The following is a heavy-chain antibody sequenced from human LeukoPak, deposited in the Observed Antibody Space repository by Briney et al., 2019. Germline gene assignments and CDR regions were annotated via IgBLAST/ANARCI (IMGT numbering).Heavy chain of an antibody. CDR2: INTDGSST. V-gene: IGHV3-74*01. CDR3: ARENFDP. CDR1: GFTFRTYA. J-gene: IGHJ5*02. Sequence: GGSLRLSCQASGFTFRTYAMHWVRQAPGKGLLWVSRINTDGSSTSYTDSVKGRFTITRDNAKNMVYLQMNSLRGEDTAVYYCARENFDPWGQGTQVTVSS.